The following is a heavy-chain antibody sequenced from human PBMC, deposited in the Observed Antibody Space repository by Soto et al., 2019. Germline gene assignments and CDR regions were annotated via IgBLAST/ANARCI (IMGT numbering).Heavy chain of an antibody. Sequence: GASVKVSCKASGYTFTSYGISWVRQAPGQGLEWMGWISAYNGNTNYAQKFQGRVTMTTDTSTSTAYMELRSLRSDDTAVYYCARDIFWGSYGRYYFDYLGQGALVTVSS. V-gene: IGHV1-18*01. D-gene: IGHD3-16*01. CDR1: GYTFTSYG. CDR3: ARDIFWGSYGRYYFDY. CDR2: ISAYNGNT. J-gene: IGHJ4*02.